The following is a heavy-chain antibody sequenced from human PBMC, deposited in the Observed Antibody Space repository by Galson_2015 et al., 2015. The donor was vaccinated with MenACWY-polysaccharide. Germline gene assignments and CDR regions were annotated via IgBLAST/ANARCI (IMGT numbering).Heavy chain of an antibody. CDR3: ARDPSRGTSFGP. CDR1: RFTFSDIW. Sequence: SLRLSCAASRFTFSDIWMSWVRQAPGKGLEWVSLINVDGSHQYYMDSVKGRFAISRDNDKNSLYLKINSLRAEDTAIYDCARDPSRGTSFGPWGQGTLVTVSS. D-gene: IGHD1-14*01. V-gene: IGHV3-7*01. CDR2: INVDGSHQ. J-gene: IGHJ5*02.